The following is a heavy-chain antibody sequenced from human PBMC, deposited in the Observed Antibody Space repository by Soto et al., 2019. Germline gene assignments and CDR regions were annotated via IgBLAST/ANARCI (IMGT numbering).Heavy chain of an antibody. V-gene: IGHV4-59*01. CDR1: GGSISSYY. D-gene: IGHD3-16*01. CDR3: GGTGGGGV. Sequence: SETLSLTCTVSGGSISSYYWSWIRQPPGKGLEWIGYIYYSGSTNYNPSLKSRVTISIDTSKNQFSLNVNSVTAADTAVYYCGGTGGGGVWGQGTLVTVSS. CDR2: IYYSGST. J-gene: IGHJ4*02.